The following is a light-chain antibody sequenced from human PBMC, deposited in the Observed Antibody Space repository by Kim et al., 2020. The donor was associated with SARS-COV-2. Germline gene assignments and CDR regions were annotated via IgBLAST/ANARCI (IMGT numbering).Light chain of an antibody. CDR1: HAISNS. CDR3: QHYYTVPASYT. CDR2: DVF. V-gene: IGKV1-33*01. Sequence: IQVTQSPSSLSAFVGDRVSITCQASHAISNSLNWYQHKPGKAPRLLIYDVFNLERGVPSRFSGSGSGTHFTLTIDSLQPEDSATYYCQHYYTVPASYTFGQGTKLEI. J-gene: IGKJ2*01.